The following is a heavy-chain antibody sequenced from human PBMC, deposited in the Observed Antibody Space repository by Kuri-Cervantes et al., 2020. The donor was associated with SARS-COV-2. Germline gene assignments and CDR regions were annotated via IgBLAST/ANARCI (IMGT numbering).Heavy chain of an antibody. V-gene: IGHV1-69*04. J-gene: IGHJ4*02. CDR3: ARDAAADNLSDY. CDR1: GGTFSSYA. CDR2: IIPIFGIA. Sequence: KISCKASGGTFSSYAISWVRQAPGQGLEWMGRIIPIFGIANYAQKFQGRVTIAADKSTSTAYMELSSLRSEDTAVYYCARDAAADNLSDYWGQGTLVTVSS. D-gene: IGHD6-13*01.